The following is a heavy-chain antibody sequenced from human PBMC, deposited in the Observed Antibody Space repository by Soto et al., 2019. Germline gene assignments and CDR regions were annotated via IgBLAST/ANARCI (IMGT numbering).Heavy chain of an antibody. J-gene: IGHJ6*02. V-gene: IGHV4-59*08. CDR3: ARQDRDYYYYYGMDV. Sequence: SETLSLTCTVSGGSISSYYWSWIRQPPGKGLEWIGYIYYSGSTYYNPSLKSRVTISVDTSKNQFSLKLSSVTAADTAVYYCARQDRDYYYYYGMDVWGQGTTVTVSS. D-gene: IGHD3-10*01. CDR1: GGSISSYY. CDR2: IYYSGST.